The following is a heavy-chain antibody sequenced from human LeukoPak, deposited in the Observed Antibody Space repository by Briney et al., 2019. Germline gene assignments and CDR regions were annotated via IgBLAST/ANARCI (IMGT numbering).Heavy chain of an antibody. Sequence: SVKVSCKASGGTFSKYSISWVRQRPGQGLEWMGGITPLFGTANYAQKFQGRVTITADESASTAYMELSSLRSEDTAVYYCARDSSDVRSLTAHWGQGTLVTVSS. CDR3: ARDSSDVRSLTAH. D-gene: IGHD3-10*02. CDR1: GGTFSKYS. CDR2: ITPLFGTA. V-gene: IGHV1-69*01. J-gene: IGHJ1*01.